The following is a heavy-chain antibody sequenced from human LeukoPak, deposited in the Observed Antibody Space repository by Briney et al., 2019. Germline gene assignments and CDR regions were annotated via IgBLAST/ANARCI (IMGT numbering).Heavy chain of an antibody. CDR2: INSGGTT. CDR3: ATIVSDSSGWYHFDH. CDR1: GFTVSSKY. D-gene: IGHD6-19*01. J-gene: IGHJ4*02. Sequence: PGGSLRLSCAASGFTVSSKYMAWVRQAPGKGLEWVSFINSGGTTNYADSVKGRFTISRHYSKNTLNLQMNSLRDEDTAVYYCATIVSDSSGWYHFDHWGQGALVTVSS. V-gene: IGHV3-66*01.